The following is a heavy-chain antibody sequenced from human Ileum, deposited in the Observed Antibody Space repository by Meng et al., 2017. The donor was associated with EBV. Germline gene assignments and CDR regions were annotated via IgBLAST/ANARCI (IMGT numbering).Heavy chain of an antibody. CDR3: ARAHPVVYFFDY. V-gene: IGHV4-30-2*01. CDR2: IQHSGST. CDR1: GGSISSGGHS. D-gene: IGHD4-23*01. Sequence: QPQLQESGSGLVKPSQTLSLTCAVSGGSISSGGHSWSWIRQPPGKGLEWIGDIQHSGSTYYNPSLKSRVTISVDRSRNQFSLKLSSVTAADTAVYYCARAHPVVYFFDYWGQGTLVTVSS. J-gene: IGHJ4*02.